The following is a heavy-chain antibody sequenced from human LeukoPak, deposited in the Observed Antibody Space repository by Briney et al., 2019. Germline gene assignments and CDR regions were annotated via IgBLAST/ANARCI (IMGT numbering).Heavy chain of an antibody. CDR2: IIPIFGTA. V-gene: IGHV1-69*06. Sequence: ASVKVSCKASGGTFNSYAISWVRQAPGQGLEWMGGIIPIFGTANYAQKFQGRVTTTADKSTSTAYMELSSLRSEDTAVYYCARAIRGSKIASRYYFYYMDVWGKGTTVTVSS. CDR3: ARAIRGSKIASRYYFYYMDV. CDR1: GGTFNSYA. J-gene: IGHJ6*03. D-gene: IGHD3-10*01.